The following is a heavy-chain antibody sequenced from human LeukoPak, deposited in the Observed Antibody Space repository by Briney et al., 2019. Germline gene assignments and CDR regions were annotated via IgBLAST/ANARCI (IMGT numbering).Heavy chain of an antibody. D-gene: IGHD6-19*01. CDR2: IYTSGST. J-gene: IGHJ4*02. V-gene: IGHV4-61*02. Sequence: SETLSLTCTVSGGSISSGSYYWSWIRQPAGKGLEWIGRIYTSGSTNYNPSLKSRVTISVDTSKNQFSLKLSSVTAADTAVYYCARLIAVAGTPILDYWGQGTLVTVSS. CDR3: ARLIAVAGTPILDY. CDR1: GGSISSGSYY.